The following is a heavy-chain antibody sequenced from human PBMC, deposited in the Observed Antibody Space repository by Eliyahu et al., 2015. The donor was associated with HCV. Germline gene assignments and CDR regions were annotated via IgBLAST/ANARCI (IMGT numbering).Heavy chain of an antibody. V-gene: IGHV4-61*02. CDR1: DGSFSSXSYY. J-gene: IGHJ4*02. CDR2: IYTSXST. CDR3: ARYHARGDYFDY. Sequence: QVQLQESGPGLVKPSQTLSLTCTVSDGSFSSXSYYXXWXRQPXGKGXEWXGRIYTSXSTNYNPSLKSRVTISVDTSKNQFSLKLSSVTAADTAVYYCARYHARGDYFDYWGQGTLVTVSS. D-gene: IGHD2-8*01.